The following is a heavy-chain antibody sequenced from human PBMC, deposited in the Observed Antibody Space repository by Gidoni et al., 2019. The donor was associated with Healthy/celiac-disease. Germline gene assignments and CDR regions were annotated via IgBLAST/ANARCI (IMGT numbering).Heavy chain of an antibody. D-gene: IGHD2-2*01. CDR2: IYYSGST. V-gene: IGHV4-31*03. Sequence: QVQLQESGPGLVKPSQTLSLTCTVSGGSISSGGYYWRWIRQHPGKGLEWIGYIYYSGSTYYNPSLKSRVTISVDTSKNQFSLKLSSVTAADTAVYYCARGDIVVVPAATIGYYYYGMDVWGQGTTVTVSS. J-gene: IGHJ6*02. CDR3: ARGDIVVVPAATIGYYYYGMDV. CDR1: GGSISSGGYY.